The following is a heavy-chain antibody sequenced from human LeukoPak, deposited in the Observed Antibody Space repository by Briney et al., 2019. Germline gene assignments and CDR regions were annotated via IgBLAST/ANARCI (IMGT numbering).Heavy chain of an antibody. V-gene: IGHV3-11*05. CDR1: GFTFSDYY. CDR2: IIGSSSYT. CDR3: ARDSSASSGYYYPQGFDP. J-gene: IGHJ5*02. D-gene: IGHD3-22*01. Sequence: PGGSLRLSCAASGFTFSDYYMSWIRQAPGKGLEWVSYIIGSSSYTNYADSVKGRFTISRDNAKNSLYLQMNSLRAEDTAVYYCARDSSASSGYYYPQGFDPWGQGTLVTVPS.